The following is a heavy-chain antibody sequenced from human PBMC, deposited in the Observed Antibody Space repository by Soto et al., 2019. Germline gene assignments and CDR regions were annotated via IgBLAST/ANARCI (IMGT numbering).Heavy chain of an antibody. J-gene: IGHJ6*02. Sequence: GESLKISCKGSGYSFTSYWISWVRQMPGKGLEWMGRIDPSDSYTNYSPSFQGHVTISADKSISTAYLQWSSLKASDTAMYYYARDSSSSQYYYYGMDVWGQGTTVTVS. CDR2: IDPSDSYT. V-gene: IGHV5-10-1*01. CDR3: ARDSSSSQYYYYGMDV. CDR1: GYSFTSYW. D-gene: IGHD6-6*01.